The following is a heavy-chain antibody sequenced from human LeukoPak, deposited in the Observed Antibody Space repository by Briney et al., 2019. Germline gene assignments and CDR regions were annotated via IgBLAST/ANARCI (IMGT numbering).Heavy chain of an antibody. Sequence: TGGSLSLSCAVSGFTFSSYSMNWVRRAPGKGLEWVSYIGSSVSTRYYADSVKGRFTISRDNGKHSLYLQMNSLRAEDTAVYYCAREGSDFWSGYSKGYFDYWGQGTLVTVSS. CDR1: GFTFSSYS. J-gene: IGHJ4*02. CDR3: AREGSDFWSGYSKGYFDY. CDR2: IGSSVSTR. V-gene: IGHV3-48*01. D-gene: IGHD3-3*01.